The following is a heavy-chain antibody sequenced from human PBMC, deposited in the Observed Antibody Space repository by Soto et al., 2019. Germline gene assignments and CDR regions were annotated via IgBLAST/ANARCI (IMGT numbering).Heavy chain of an antibody. CDR2: ISYDGSNK. CDR3: AREGRIVLVPAAMHMVYFDY. D-gene: IGHD2-2*01. Sequence: PGGSLRLSCAASGFTFSSYAMHWVRQAPGKGLEWVAVISYDGSNKYYADSVKGRLTISRDNSKNTLYLQMNSLRAEDTAVYYCAREGRIVLVPAAMHMVYFDYWGQGTLVTVSS. CDR1: GFTFSSYA. V-gene: IGHV3-30-3*01. J-gene: IGHJ4*02.